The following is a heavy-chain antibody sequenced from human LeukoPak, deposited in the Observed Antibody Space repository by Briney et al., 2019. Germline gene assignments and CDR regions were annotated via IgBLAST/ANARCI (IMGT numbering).Heavy chain of an antibody. V-gene: IGHV4-59*01. CDR1: GGSISSYY. Sequence: PSETLSLTCTVSGGSISSYYWSWIRQPPGKGLEWIGYIYYSGSTNDNPSLKSRVTISVDTSKNQFSLKLSSVTAADTAVYYCARVVVVAATFWFDPWGQGTLVTVSS. J-gene: IGHJ5*02. D-gene: IGHD2-15*01. CDR2: IYYSGST. CDR3: ARVVVVAATFWFDP.